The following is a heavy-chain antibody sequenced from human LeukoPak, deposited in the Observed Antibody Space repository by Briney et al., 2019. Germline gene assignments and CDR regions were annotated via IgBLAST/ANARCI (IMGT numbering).Heavy chain of an antibody. D-gene: IGHD7-27*01. CDR2: VYTSGST. J-gene: IGHJ2*01. V-gene: IGHV4-4*07. Sequence: PSETLSLTCTVSGGPISSYYWSWIRQPAGKGLEWIGRVYTSGSTNYSPSLKSRVTISVDMSKNQFSLKLSSVTAADTAVYYCARDQTGDQYFDLWGRGTLVTVSS. CDR1: GGPISSYY. CDR3: ARDQTGDQYFDL.